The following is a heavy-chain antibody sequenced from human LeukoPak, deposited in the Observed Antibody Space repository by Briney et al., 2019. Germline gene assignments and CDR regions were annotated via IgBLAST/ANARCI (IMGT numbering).Heavy chain of an antibody. J-gene: IGHJ4*02. D-gene: IGHD3-10*01. CDR1: GYTFTSYY. CDR2: INPSGGST. CDR3: ARDHEYYYGSGSYYAGGCDY. Sequence: GASVKVSCKASGYTFTSYYMHWVRQAPGQGLEWMGIINPSGGSTSYAQKFQGRVTMTRDTSTSTVYMELRSLRSEDTAVYYCARDHEYYYGSGSYYAGGCDYWGQGTLVTVSS. V-gene: IGHV1-46*01.